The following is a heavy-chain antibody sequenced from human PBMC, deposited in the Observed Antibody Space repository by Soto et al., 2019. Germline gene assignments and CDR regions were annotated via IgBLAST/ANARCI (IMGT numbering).Heavy chain of an antibody. CDR1: GGTFSSYA. Sequence: ASVKVSCKASGGTFSSYAISSVRQAPGQGLEWMGGIIPIFGTANYAQKFQGRVTITADESTSTAYMELSSLRSEDTAVYYCASRYSSWDFDYWGQGTLVTVSS. J-gene: IGHJ4*02. CDR2: IIPIFGTA. D-gene: IGHD6-13*01. V-gene: IGHV1-69*13. CDR3: ASRYSSWDFDY.